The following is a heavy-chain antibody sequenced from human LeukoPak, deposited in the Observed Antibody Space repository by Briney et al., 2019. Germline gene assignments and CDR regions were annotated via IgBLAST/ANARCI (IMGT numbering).Heavy chain of an antibody. Sequence: ASVKVSCKASGYTFTGYYMHWVRQAPGQGLEWMGWINPNSGGTNYAQKFQGRVTMTRDTSISTAYMELSRLRSDDTAVYYCAREIAVAGKGRHFQHWGQGTLVTVSS. J-gene: IGHJ1*01. CDR1: GYTFTGYY. CDR2: INPNSGGT. V-gene: IGHV1-2*02. D-gene: IGHD6-19*01. CDR3: AREIAVAGKGRHFQH.